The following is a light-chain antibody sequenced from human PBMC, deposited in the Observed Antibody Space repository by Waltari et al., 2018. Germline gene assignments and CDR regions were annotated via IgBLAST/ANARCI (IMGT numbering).Light chain of an antibody. CDR3: ASWDDYLTDWM. CDR2: RNN. CDR1: ISNLGSNY. J-gene: IGLJ3*02. V-gene: IGLV1-47*01. Sequence: QSVLTQPPSASVTPGQRVTISCSGSISNLGSNYFSWYQQLPGTAPKLLIYRNNQRPSGVPDRFSGSKSGTSASLAISGLRSEDEADYYCASWDDYLTDWMFGGGTKLTVL.